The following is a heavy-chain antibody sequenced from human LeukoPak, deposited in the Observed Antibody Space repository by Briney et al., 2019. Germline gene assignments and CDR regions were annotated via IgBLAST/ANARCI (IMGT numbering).Heavy chain of an antibody. CDR3: ASADPVVVVAATDY. CDR2: IKQDGSEK. D-gene: IGHD2-15*01. Sequence: GGSLRLSCAASGFTFSSYWMSWVRQAPGKGLERVANIKQDGSEKYYVDSVKGRFTISRDNAKNSLYLQMNSLRAEDTAVYYCASADPVVVVAATDYWGQGTLVTVSS. CDR1: GFTFSSYW. J-gene: IGHJ4*02. V-gene: IGHV3-7*01.